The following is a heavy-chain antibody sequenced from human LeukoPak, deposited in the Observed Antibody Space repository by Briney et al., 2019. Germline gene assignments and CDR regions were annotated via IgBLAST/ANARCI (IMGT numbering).Heavy chain of an antibody. Sequence: SETLSLTCTVSGYSISSGYYWGWIRQPPGKGLEWIGNIYHSGSTYYNPSLKSRVTISVDTSKNQFSLRLSSVTAADTAVYYCARHLKVYSYGPLNAFDIWGQGTMVTVSS. J-gene: IGHJ3*02. D-gene: IGHD5-18*01. CDR2: IYHSGST. CDR3: ARHLKVYSYGPLNAFDI. CDR1: GYSISSGYY. V-gene: IGHV4-38-2*02.